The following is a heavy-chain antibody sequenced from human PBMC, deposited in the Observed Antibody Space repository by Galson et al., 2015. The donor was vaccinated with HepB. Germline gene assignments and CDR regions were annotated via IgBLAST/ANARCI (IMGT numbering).Heavy chain of an antibody. CDR1: GFTFSSYW. Sequence: SLRLSCAASGFTFSSYWMHWVRQAPGKGLVWVSRINSDGSSTSYADSVKGRFTISRDNAKNTLYLQMNSLRAEDTAVYYCARDLGWGLWGDWFQYGMDVWGQGTTVTVSS. CDR2: INSDGSST. CDR3: ARDLGWGLWGDWFQYGMDV. J-gene: IGHJ6*02. D-gene: IGHD2-21*01. V-gene: IGHV3-74*01.